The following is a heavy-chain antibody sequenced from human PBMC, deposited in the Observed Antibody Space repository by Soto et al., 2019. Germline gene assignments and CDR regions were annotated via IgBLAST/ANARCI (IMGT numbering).Heavy chain of an antibody. J-gene: IGHJ4*02. Sequence: SETLSLTCSVAAGSISSYYWGWIRQPPGKGLEWIGYISYTGSTDYSPSLKSRVTISVDTSKNQFSLKVRSVTAGDTAIYFCARHYPIGNTGNYFDYWGRGTLVTVSS. CDR2: ISYTGST. CDR1: AGSISSYY. CDR3: ARHYPIGNTGNYFDY. V-gene: IGHV4-59*08.